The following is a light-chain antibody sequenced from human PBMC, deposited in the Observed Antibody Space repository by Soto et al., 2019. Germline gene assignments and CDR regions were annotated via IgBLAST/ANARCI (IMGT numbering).Light chain of an antibody. CDR3: CSYAGSSIFYV. Sequence: QPVLTQSSSLSGSPGQSITISCTGTSSDFGSYNLVSWYQQHPGKAPKLMIYEGSKLPSGVSNRFSGCKSGNTASLTISGLQAEDEADYYCCSYAGSSIFYVFGTGTKVTVL. V-gene: IGLV2-23*01. CDR2: EGS. CDR1: SSDFGSYNL. J-gene: IGLJ1*01.